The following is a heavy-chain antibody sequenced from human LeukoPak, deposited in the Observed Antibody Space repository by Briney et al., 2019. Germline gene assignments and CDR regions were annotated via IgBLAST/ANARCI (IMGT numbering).Heavy chain of an antibody. Sequence: GGSLRLSCAASGFTFNTYTMNWVRQAPGKGLEWVSYISGSSGIIDYADSVRGRFTISRDNAKNSLYLQMNSLRAEDTAVYYCARGSTYCESSGQVPFDYWGQGTLVAVSS. D-gene: IGHD3-22*01. V-gene: IGHV3-48*01. CDR1: GFTFNTYT. CDR2: ISGSSGII. CDR3: ARGSTYCESSGQVPFDY. J-gene: IGHJ4*02.